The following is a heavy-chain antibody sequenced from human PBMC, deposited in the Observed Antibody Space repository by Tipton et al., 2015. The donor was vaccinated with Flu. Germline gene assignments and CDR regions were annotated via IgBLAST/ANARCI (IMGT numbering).Heavy chain of an antibody. V-gene: IGHV5-51*01. Sequence: QLVQSGAEMKKPGESLRISCQGSGYTFTDYWIGWVRQMPGKGLEWMGIIYPGDSEIKYSPSFQGQVTISADKSINTAYLQWSSLRASDSAVYYCARSHFNGWSTAFDIWGQGTKVTVSS. CDR1: GYTFTDYW. D-gene: IGHD6-19*01. CDR2: IYPGDSEI. J-gene: IGHJ3*02. CDR3: ARSHFNGWSTAFDI.